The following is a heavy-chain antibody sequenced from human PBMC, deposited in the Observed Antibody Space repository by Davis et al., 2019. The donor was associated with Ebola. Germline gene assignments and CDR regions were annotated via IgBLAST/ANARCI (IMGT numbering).Heavy chain of an antibody. J-gene: IGHJ4*02. CDR2: IYYWGNS. CDR1: GGSMTSDY. D-gene: IGHD1-26*01. CDR3: ARGSAGATPLDS. Sequence: MPGGSLRLSCTVSGGSMTSDYWRWIRQPPGKGLEWIGYIYYWGNSDSNPSLKSRVTISLDTSKKQFSLKLTSVNAADTAVYYCARGSAGATPLDSWGQGTLVTVSS. V-gene: IGHV4-59*12.